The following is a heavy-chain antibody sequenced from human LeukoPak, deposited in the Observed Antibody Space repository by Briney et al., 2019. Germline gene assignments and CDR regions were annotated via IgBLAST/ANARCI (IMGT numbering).Heavy chain of an antibody. Sequence: GESLKISCKGSGYRFTSYWIGWVRQMPGKGLEWMGIIYPGDSDTRYSPSFQGQVTISADKSITTAYLQWSSLKASDTAMYYCARWGSSVREEYDHWGQGTLVTVSS. CDR1: GYRFTSYW. CDR3: ARWGSSVREEYDH. D-gene: IGHD3-16*01. V-gene: IGHV5-51*01. J-gene: IGHJ4*02. CDR2: IYPGDSDT.